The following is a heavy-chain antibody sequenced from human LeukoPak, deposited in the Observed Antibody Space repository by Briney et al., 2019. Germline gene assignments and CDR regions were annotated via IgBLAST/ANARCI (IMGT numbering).Heavy chain of an antibody. V-gene: IGHV4-59*11. CDR1: GDSISGPY. CDR2: THYAAET. J-gene: IGHJ4*02. CDR3: GRNLGSGSDH. Sequence: SETLSLTCNVSGDSISGPYWNWIRQSPGRGLEWIGYTHYAAETNYNPSLKSRLTMSVDTSNNQVYLRLSSVTAADTAVYYCGRNLGSGSDHWGQGTLVTVSS. D-gene: IGHD3-10*01.